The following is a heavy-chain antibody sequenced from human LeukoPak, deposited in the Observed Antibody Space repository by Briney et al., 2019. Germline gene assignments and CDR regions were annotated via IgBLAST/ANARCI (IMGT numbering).Heavy chain of an antibody. Sequence: PSETLSLTCTVSGGSISSYYWSWIRQPPGKGLEWIGYIYYSGSTNYNPSLKSRVTISVDTSKNQFSLKLSSVTAVDTAVYYCARTTVTTWGWFDPWGQGTLVTVSS. D-gene: IGHD4-17*01. J-gene: IGHJ5*02. CDR2: IYYSGST. V-gene: IGHV4-59*01. CDR1: GGSISSYY. CDR3: ARTTVTTWGWFDP.